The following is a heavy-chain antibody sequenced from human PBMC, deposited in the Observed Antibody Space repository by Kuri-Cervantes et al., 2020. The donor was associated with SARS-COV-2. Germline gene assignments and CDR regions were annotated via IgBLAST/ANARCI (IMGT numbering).Heavy chain of an antibody. CDR2: ISGSGGST. V-gene: IGHV3-23*01. J-gene: IGHJ6*02. CDR1: GFTVSSNY. Sequence: GGSLRLSCAASGFTVSSNYMSWVRQAPGKGLEWVSAISGSGGSTYYADSVKGRFTISRDNSKNSLYLQMNSLRTEDTALYYCAKGLGAIRGSYYYYGMDVWGQGTTVTVSS. D-gene: IGHD1-26*01. CDR3: AKGLGAIRGSYYYYGMDV.